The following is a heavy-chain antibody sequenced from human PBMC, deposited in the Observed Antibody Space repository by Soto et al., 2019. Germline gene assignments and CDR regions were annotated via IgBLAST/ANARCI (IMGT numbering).Heavy chain of an antibody. D-gene: IGHD3-22*01. V-gene: IGHV3-73*01. Sequence: EVQLVESGGGLVQPGGSLKLSCAASGFTFSGSAMHWVRQASGKGLEWVGRIRSKANSYATAYAASVKGRFTISRDDSKNTAYLQMNRLKTEDTAVYYCTRPDYYDSSGYPPVGMDVWGQGTTVTVSS. CDR2: IRSKANSYAT. J-gene: IGHJ6*02. CDR3: TRPDYYDSSGYPPVGMDV. CDR1: GFTFSGSA.